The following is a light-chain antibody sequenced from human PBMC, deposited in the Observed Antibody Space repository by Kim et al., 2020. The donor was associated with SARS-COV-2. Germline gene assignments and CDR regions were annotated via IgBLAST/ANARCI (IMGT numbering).Light chain of an antibody. CDR3: QSYDSSLSGYV. CDR2: GNS. Sequence: QRVTSSCTGSSSNIGAGYDLHWYQQLPGTAPKLLIYGNSTRPSGVPDRFSGSKSGTSASLAITGLQAEDEADYYCQSYDSSLSGYVFGTGTKVTVL. V-gene: IGLV1-40*01. CDR1: SSNIGAGYD. J-gene: IGLJ1*01.